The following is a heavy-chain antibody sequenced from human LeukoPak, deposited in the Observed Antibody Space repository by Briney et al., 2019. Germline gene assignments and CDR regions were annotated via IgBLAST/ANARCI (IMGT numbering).Heavy chain of an antibody. D-gene: IGHD2-2*01. CDR2: ISTYNGNT. J-gene: IGHJ5*02. V-gene: IGHV1-18*01. CDR3: ARIGCSSTSCYGNSVDP. CDR1: GYSFINYG. Sequence: ASVKVSCKASGYSFINYGFNWVRQAPGQGLEWMGWISTYNGNTLYAQKFQGRVTMTTDTSTSTAYMALRSLRYDDTAVYYCARIGCSSTSCYGNSVDPWGQGTLVTVS.